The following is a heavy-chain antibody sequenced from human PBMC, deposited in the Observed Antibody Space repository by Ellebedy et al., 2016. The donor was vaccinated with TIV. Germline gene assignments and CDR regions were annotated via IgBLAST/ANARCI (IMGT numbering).Heavy chain of an antibody. V-gene: IGHV3-21*01. D-gene: IGHD2-2*01. CDR2: ISSGSSYI. CDR3: ARDEDPRRYCSSTSCIDHVDY. CDR1: GFTFSSYS. J-gene: IGHJ4*02. Sequence: GESLKISXATSGFTFSSYSMNWVRQAPGKGLEWVSSISSGSSYIYYADSVKGRFTISRDNAKNSLYLQMNSLRAEDTAVYYCARDEDPRRYCSSTSCIDHVDYWGQGTLVTVSS.